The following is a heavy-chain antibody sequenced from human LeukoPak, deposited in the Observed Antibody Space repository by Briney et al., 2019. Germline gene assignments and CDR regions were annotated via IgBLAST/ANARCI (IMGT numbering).Heavy chain of an antibody. J-gene: IGHJ5*02. V-gene: IGHV4-39*07. D-gene: IGHD3-10*01. Sequence: PSETLSLTCTVSGGSFSSSSYYWGWIRQPPGKGLEWIGSIYYSGSTYYNPSLKSRVTISVDTSKNQFSLKLSSVTAADTAVYYCARGRMVRGVIILRTRYNWFDPWGQGTLVTVSS. CDR2: IYYSGST. CDR3: ARGRMVRGVIILRTRYNWFDP. CDR1: GGSFSSSSYY.